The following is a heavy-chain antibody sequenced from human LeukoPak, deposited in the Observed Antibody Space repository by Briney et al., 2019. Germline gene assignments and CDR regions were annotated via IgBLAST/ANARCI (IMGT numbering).Heavy chain of an antibody. V-gene: IGHV3-23*01. J-gene: IGHJ3*02. CDR1: GLTFSSYA. D-gene: IGHD6-19*01. CDR3: AKSPYSNGDAFDI. Sequence: GGSLRLSCAASGLTFSSYAMSWVRQAPGKGLEWVSGISGSGGSTYYADSVKGRFTISRGNSKNTLYLQMNSLRAEDTAVYYCAKSPYSNGDAFDIWGQGTMVTVSS. CDR2: ISGSGGST.